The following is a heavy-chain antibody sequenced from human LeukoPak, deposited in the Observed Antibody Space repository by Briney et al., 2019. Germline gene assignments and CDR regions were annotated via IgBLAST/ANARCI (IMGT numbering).Heavy chain of an antibody. J-gene: IGHJ4*02. CDR1: GFTFSSYA. CDR3: ARTVAAAGYYFDY. Sequence: AGGSLRLSCAASGFTFSSYAMNWVRQAPGKGLEWVSSISSSSSYIYYADSVKGRFTISRDNAKNSLYLQMNSLRAEDTAVYYCARTVAAAGYYFDYWGQGTLVTVSS. CDR2: ISSSSSYI. V-gene: IGHV3-21*01. D-gene: IGHD6-13*01.